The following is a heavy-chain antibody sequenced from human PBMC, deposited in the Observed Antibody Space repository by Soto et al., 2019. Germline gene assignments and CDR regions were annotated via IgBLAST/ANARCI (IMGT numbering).Heavy chain of an antibody. CDR1: GFTFSSYA. D-gene: IGHD3-22*01. CDR2: ISYDGSNK. V-gene: IGHV3-30-3*01. CDR3: ARDRMIVVVITTYYYYYGMDV. J-gene: IGHJ6*02. Sequence: GGSLRLSCAASGFTFSSYAMHWVRQAPGKGLEWVAVISYDGSNKYYADSVKGRFTISRDNSKNTLYLQMNSLRAEDTAVYYCARDRMIVVVITTYYYYYGMDVWGQGTTVTVS.